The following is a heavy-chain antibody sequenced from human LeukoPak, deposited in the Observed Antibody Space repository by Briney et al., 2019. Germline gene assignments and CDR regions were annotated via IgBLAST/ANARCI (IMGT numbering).Heavy chain of an antibody. D-gene: IGHD3-16*01. J-gene: IGHJ4*02. CDR1: GFTFSSHA. CDR2: ISGSGDST. Sequence: PGGSLRLSCAASGFTFSSHAMSWVRQAPGKGLEWVSTISGSGDSTNYADSVKGRFTISRDNSKNTLYLQMSSLRADDTAMYYCAKLIEGARSLFDFRGQGILVTVSS. CDR3: AKLIEGARSLFDF. V-gene: IGHV3-23*01.